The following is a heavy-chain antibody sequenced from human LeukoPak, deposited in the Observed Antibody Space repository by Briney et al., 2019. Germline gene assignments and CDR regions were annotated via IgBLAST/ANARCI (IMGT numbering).Heavy chain of an antibody. CDR2: IYYSGST. CDR1: GGPISSSSYY. D-gene: IGHD6-19*01. CDR3: ARPSRRGLVLYFDY. Sequence: PSETLSLTCTVSGGPISSSSYYWGWIRQPPGKGLEWIGSIYYSGSTYYNPSLKSRVTISVDTSKNQFSLKLSSVTAADTAVYYCARPSRRGLVLYFDYWGQGTLVTVSS. J-gene: IGHJ4*02. V-gene: IGHV4-39*07.